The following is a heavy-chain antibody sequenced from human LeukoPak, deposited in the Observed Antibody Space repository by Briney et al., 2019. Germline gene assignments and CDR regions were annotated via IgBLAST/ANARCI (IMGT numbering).Heavy chain of an antibody. CDR1: GFTFSSYA. CDR2: IKSDGSST. D-gene: IGHD3-22*01. CDR3: ARDRGYTFDY. J-gene: IGHJ4*02. Sequence: GGSLRLSCAASGFTFSSYAMSWVRQAPGKGLVWVSQIKSDGSSTTYADSVKGRFTISRDNAKNTLYLQMNSLRAEDTAVYYCARDRGYTFDYWGQGTLVTVSS. V-gene: IGHV3-74*01.